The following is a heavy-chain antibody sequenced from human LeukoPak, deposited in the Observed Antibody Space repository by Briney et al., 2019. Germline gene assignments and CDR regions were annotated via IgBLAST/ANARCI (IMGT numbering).Heavy chain of an antibody. J-gene: IGHJ6*02. Sequence: GGSLRLSCAASGLTVSSNYMSWVRQAPGKGLEWVSVIYSGGSTYYADSVKGRFTISRDNSKNTLYLQMNSLRAEDTAVYYCARVRDSSGYFEYYYYYYGMDVWGQGTTVTVSS. D-gene: IGHD3-22*01. V-gene: IGHV3-66*01. CDR2: IYSGGST. CDR3: ARVRDSSGYFEYYYYYYGMDV. CDR1: GLTVSSNY.